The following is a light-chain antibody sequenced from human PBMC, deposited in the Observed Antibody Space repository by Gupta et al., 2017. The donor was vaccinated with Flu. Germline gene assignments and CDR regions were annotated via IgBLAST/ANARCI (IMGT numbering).Light chain of an antibody. V-gene: IGLV4-69*01. CDR3: QTWGTGMGV. CDR1: SGHSGYA. J-gene: IGLJ3*02. CDR2: INSDGRH. Sequence: QPVVTLPPSASSSLGVSVKLTCTLSSGHSGYAIAWHQQKAEMGPRYLMKINSDGRHIKGDGIPDRYSGSCSGTERYLTIASHQSEDEADYYCQTWGTGMGVFGGGTKLTVL.